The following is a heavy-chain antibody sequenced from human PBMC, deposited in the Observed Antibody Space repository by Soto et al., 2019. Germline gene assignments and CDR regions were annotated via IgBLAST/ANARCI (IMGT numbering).Heavy chain of an antibody. D-gene: IGHD2-8*01. CDR3: VSQRTSVLTQAYFDY. J-gene: IGHJ4*02. CDR1: GGSVSNSNYY. V-gene: IGHV4-39*01. Sequence: LSLTCTVSGGSVSNSNYYWGWIRQSPGKGLEWIGSVYYRGRSYSKSSVKSRVTISVDTSKNQFSLNLNSVTASDTAVYFCVSQRTSVLTQAYFDYWGPGALVTVSS. CDR2: VYYRGRS.